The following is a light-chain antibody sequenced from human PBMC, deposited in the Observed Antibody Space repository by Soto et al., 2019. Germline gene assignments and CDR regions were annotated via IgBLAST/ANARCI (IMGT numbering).Light chain of an antibody. CDR2: WAS. CDR1: QNVFYSSNNHNY. J-gene: IGKJ1*01. V-gene: IGKV4-1*01. Sequence: IVMTQSPDSLAVSLGETATINCRSSQNVFYSSNNHNYLAWYQQKAGQPPKLLIYWASTRESGVPQRFSGSGSGTDFTLTICDLQAEDVAVYFCHHYYTTPPAFGQGTRVEVK. CDR3: HHYYTTPPA.